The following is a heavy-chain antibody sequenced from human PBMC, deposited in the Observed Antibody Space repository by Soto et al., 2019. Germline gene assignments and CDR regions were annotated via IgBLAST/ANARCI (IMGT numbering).Heavy chain of an antibody. J-gene: IGHJ4*02. V-gene: IGHV1-18*01. CDR1: GYTFTNYG. CDR2: ISAYSGST. Sequence: QVHLVQSGAEVKKPGASVKVSCKASGYTFTNYGIAWVRQAPGQGLEWMGWISAYSGSTDYAPKLQGRVTMTKDTSTSTVYMELRDLRSDDTAVYYCTRDRLTLTTSLIFDYWGQGTLVTVSS. CDR3: TRDRLTLTTSLIFDY. D-gene: IGHD4-4*01.